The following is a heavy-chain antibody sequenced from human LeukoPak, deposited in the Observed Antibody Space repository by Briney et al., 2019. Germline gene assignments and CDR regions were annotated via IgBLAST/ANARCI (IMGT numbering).Heavy chain of an antibody. J-gene: IGHJ4*02. CDR1: GFIFTDYW. D-gene: IGHD6-19*01. CDR2: IYSGGDT. V-gene: IGHV3-66*01. Sequence: PGGSLRLSCAASGFIFTDYWMNWVRQAPGKGLEWVSVIYSGGDTYYADSVKGRFTISRDNSKNMIYLEMSSLKAEDTAVYYCAKERSLEIAVAGTVFDYWGQGTLVTVSS. CDR3: AKERSLEIAVAGTVFDY.